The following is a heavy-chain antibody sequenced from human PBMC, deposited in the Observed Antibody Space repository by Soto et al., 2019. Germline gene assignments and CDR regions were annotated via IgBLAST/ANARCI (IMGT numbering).Heavy chain of an antibody. CDR2: INAGNGNT. D-gene: IGHD3-3*01. CDR1: GYTFTSYA. CDR3: ARAVPPLGDFWSGYYKGAWFDP. V-gene: IGHV1-3*01. Sequence: ASVKVSCKASGYTFTSYAMHWVRQAPGQRLEWMGWINAGNGNTKYSQKFQGRVTITRDTSASTAYMELSSLRSEDTAVYYCARAVPPLGDFWSGYYKGAWFDPWGQGTLVTVSS. J-gene: IGHJ5*02.